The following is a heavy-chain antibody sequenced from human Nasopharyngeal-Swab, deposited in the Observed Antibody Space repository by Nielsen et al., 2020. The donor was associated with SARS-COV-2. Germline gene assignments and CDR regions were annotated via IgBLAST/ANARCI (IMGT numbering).Heavy chain of an antibody. J-gene: IGHJ4*02. V-gene: IGHV4-39*01. CDR1: GGSMSSFAFDSY. CDR3: ARWSSSSIKFDY. D-gene: IGHD3-3*01. Sequence: SETLSLTCTVSGGSMSSFAFDSYWAWIRQPPGMGLEWIGSMYHSGATYTNPSLKSRVTLSVDTSTNKFSLNLSSATAADTAVYYCARWSSSSIKFDYWGQGTLVSVSS. CDR2: MYHSGAT.